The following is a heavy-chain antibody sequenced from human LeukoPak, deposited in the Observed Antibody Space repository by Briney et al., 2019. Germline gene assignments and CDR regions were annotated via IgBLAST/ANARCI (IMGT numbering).Heavy chain of an antibody. Sequence: GASVKVACKASGYTFTSYGISWVRQAPGQGLEWMGWISAYNGNTNYAQKLQGRVTMTTDTSTSTDYMELRSLRYDDTAVYYCARALRYSSGGSCPDFDYWGQGTLVTVSS. D-gene: IGHD2-15*01. CDR3: ARALRYSSGGSCPDFDY. CDR1: GYTFTSYG. V-gene: IGHV1-18*01. J-gene: IGHJ4*02. CDR2: ISAYNGNT.